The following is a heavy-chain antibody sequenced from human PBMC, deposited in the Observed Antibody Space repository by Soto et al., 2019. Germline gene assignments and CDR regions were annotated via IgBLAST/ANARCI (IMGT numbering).Heavy chain of an antibody. J-gene: IGHJ4*02. CDR1: GDSISYYY. CDR2: VYYDGST. CDR3: VSYDRQSGRYALDY. Sequence: SETLSLTCTVSGDSISYYYWSWIRQPPGKGLEWIGYVYYDGSTNYNPSHESRVTMSIDTSKNQFSLKLSSVIAADTAVYHCVSYDRQSGRYALDYWGQGTLVTVSS. D-gene: IGHD3-10*01. V-gene: IGHV4-59*01.